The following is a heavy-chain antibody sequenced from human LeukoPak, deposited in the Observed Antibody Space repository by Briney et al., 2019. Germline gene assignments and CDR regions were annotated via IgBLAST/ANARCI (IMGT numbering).Heavy chain of an antibody. CDR1: GFTFSNYA. CDR3: ARVDSSGWHYFDY. V-gene: IGHV3-30-3*01. D-gene: IGHD6-19*01. Sequence: PGGSLRLSCAASGFTFSNYAMHWVRQAPGKGLEWVAVISYDGSNKYYADSVKSRFTISRDNSKNTLYLQMNSLRAEDTAVYYCARVDSSGWHYFDYWGQGTLVTVSS. CDR2: ISYDGSNK. J-gene: IGHJ4*02.